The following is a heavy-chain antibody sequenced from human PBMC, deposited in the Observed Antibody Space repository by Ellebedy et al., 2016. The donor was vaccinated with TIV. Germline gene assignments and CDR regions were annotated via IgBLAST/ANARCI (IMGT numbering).Heavy chain of an antibody. Sequence: GESLKISCAASEFTFSSYWMSWVRQAPGKGLEWVANIKQDGSEKYYVDSVKGRFTISRDNAKNSLYLQMNSLRAEDTAVYYCARSYYDSSGSHFDYWGQGTLVTVSS. V-gene: IGHV3-7*03. D-gene: IGHD3-22*01. CDR2: IKQDGSEK. J-gene: IGHJ4*02. CDR3: ARSYYDSSGSHFDY. CDR1: EFTFSSYW.